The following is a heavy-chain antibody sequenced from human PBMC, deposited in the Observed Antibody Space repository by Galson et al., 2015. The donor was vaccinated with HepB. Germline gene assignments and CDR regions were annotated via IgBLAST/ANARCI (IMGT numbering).Heavy chain of an antibody. CDR2: ISYDGSNK. J-gene: IGHJ4*02. D-gene: IGHD2-2*01. CDR3: ARVGGPYCSSTSCYRLYFDY. CDR1: GFTFSSYA. Sequence: SLRLSCAASGFTFSSYAMHWVRQAPGKGLEWVAVISYDGSNKYYADSVKGRFTISRDNSKNTLYLQMNSLRAEDTAVYYCARVGGPYCSSTSCYRLYFDYWGQGTLVTVSS. V-gene: IGHV3-30*04.